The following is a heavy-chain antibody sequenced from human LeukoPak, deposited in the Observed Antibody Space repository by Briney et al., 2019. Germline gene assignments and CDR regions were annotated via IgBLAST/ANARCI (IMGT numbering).Heavy chain of an antibody. J-gene: IGHJ4*02. D-gene: IGHD2-2*01. CDR1: GFMFSDHW. Sequence: GSLRLPCAASGFMFSDHWMSWVRQAPGKGPEWVANINAHGSQQYSVDSLKGRFTVSRDNAKKSLYLQMNDLRAEDTAVYFCVKWGPYCSTYYCPALESWGQGTLVTVSS. V-gene: IGHV3-7*01. CDR3: VKWGPYCSTYYCPALES. CDR2: INAHGSQQ.